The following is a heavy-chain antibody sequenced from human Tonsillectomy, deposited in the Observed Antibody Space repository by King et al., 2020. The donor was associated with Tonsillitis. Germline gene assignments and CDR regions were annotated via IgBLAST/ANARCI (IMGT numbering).Heavy chain of an antibody. V-gene: IGHV4-59*01. CDR2: IYNSGST. D-gene: IGHD3-22*01. CDR1: GGSISSYY. J-gene: IGHJ4*02. CDR3: ARKSGYYTSFDY. Sequence: VQLQESGPGLVKPSETLSLTCTVSGGSISSYYWSWIRQPPGKGLEGIGDIYNSGSTKYNPSLKSRVTISVDTSKNQFSLKLSSVTAADTAVYYCARKSGYYTSFDYWGQGTLVTVSS.